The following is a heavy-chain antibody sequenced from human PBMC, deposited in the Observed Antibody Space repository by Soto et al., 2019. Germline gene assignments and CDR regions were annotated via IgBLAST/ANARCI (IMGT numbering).Heavy chain of an antibody. CDR2: IVPIFGSI. D-gene: IGHD1-26*01. V-gene: IGHV1-69*06. CDR3: ASRERVDAFDV. Sequence: QVQLVQSGAEVKKPGSSVKVSCKASGGTFSSYGITWVRQAPGQGLEWMGGIVPIFGSINLAQKFRGRFTITPDKSTSTVYMELSSLTSEDTAVYYCASRERVDAFDVWGQGTMVTVSS. J-gene: IGHJ3*01. CDR1: GGTFSSYG.